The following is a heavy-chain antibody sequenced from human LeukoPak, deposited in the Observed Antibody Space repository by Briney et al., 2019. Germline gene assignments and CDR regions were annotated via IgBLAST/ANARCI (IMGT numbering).Heavy chain of an antibody. Sequence: SETLSLTCTVSGGSISSGGYYWSWIRQHPGKGLEWIGYIYYSGSSYYNPSLKSRVTISVDTSKNQFSLRLSSVTAADTAVYYCARGTVLNYYDSSGYHKSPGSVDYWGQGTLVTVSS. CDR1: GGSISSGGYY. V-gene: IGHV4-31*03. CDR3: ARGTVLNYYDSSGYHKSPGSVDY. CDR2: IYYSGSS. J-gene: IGHJ4*02. D-gene: IGHD3-22*01.